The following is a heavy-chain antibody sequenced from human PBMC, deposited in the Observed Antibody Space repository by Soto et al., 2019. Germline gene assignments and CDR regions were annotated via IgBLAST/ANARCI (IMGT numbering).Heavy chain of an antibody. CDR3: ASDTIFGVASYYYYGMDV. CDR2: INPSGGST. Sequence: GASVKVSCKASGYTFTSYYMHWVRQAPGQGLEWMGIINPSGGSTSYAQKFQGRVTMTRDTSTSTVYMELSSLSSEDTAVYYCASDTIFGVASYYYYGMDVWGQGTTVTVSS. J-gene: IGHJ6*02. V-gene: IGHV1-46*01. D-gene: IGHD3-3*01. CDR1: GYTFTSYY.